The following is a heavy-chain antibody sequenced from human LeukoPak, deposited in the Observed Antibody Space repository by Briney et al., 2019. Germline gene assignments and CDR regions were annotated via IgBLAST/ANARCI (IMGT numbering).Heavy chain of an antibody. CDR2: IYHSGST. Sequence: KPSETLPLTCTVSGYSISSGYYWGWIRQPPGKGLEWIGSIYHSGSTYYNPSLKSRVTISVDTSKNQFSLKLSSVTAADTAVYYCARDDYYDSSGYVFVLWGQGTLVTVSS. J-gene: IGHJ4*02. CDR3: ARDDYYDSSGYVFVL. CDR1: GYSISSGYY. V-gene: IGHV4-38-2*02. D-gene: IGHD3-22*01.